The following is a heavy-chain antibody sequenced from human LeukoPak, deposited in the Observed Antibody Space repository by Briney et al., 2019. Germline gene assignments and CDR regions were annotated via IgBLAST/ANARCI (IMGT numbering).Heavy chain of an antibody. Sequence: SETLSLTCTVSGGSISSSYWSWIRQPPGKGLEWIGYIFHSGSINYNPSLKSRVTISRDTSKNQFSLKLSSVTAADTAVYYCARLVEYQLPFDYWGQGTLVTVSS. J-gene: IGHJ4*02. V-gene: IGHV4-59*12. CDR3: ARLVEYQLPFDY. CDR2: IFHSGSI. D-gene: IGHD2-2*01. CDR1: GGSISSSY.